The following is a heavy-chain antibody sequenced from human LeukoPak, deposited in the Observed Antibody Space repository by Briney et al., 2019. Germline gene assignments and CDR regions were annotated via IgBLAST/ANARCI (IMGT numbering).Heavy chain of an antibody. CDR1: GGTFSSYA. V-gene: IGHV1-8*02. CDR2: MNPNSGNT. Sequence: ASVKVSCKASGGTFSSYAISWVRQATGQGLELMGWMNPNSGNTGYAQKFQGRVTMTRNTPISTAYMELSSLRSEDTAVYYCARGRPYGDYDWIDYWGQGTLVTVSS. CDR3: ARGRPYGDYDWIDY. D-gene: IGHD4-17*01. J-gene: IGHJ4*02.